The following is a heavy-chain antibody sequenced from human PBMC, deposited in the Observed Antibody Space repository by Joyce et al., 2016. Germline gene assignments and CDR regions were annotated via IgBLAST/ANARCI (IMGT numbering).Heavy chain of an antibody. CDR3: ARDVLTTVTKAYGY. CDR2: SSRDNTYR. CDR1: GFIFSSYS. D-gene: IGHD4-11*01. Sequence: EVQLVESGGGLVKPGESLRLSCTASGFIFSSYSMTWVRQAAGKGQKWVSSSSRDNTYRFHADSVKGRFTISRDNARNSLYLQMNSLRAEDTAVYYCARDVLTTVTKAYGYWGQGTLVAVSS. J-gene: IGHJ4*02. V-gene: IGHV3-21*01.